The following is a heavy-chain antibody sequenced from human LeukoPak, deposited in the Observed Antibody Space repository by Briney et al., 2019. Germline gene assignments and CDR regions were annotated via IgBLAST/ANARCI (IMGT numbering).Heavy chain of an antibody. D-gene: IGHD5-24*01. CDR3: AREGLQLRDAFDI. CDR2: IIPIFGTA. V-gene: IGHV1-69*13. J-gene: IGHJ3*02. Sequence: ASVKVSCKASGGTFSSYAINWVRQAPGQGLEWMGGIIPIFGTANYAQKFQGRVTITADESTSTAYMELSSLRSEDTAVYYCAREGLQLRDAFDIWGQGTVVTVSS. CDR1: GGTFSSYA.